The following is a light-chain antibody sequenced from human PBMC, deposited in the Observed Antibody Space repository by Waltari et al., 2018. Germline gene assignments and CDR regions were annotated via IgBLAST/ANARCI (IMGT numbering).Light chain of an antibody. J-gene: IGKJ1*01. CDR2: LAS. Sequence: DFQMTQSPSSLSASVGDTVTITCRASQDISDDYLAWYQQKPGKSPELLIYLASTLQFGVPSRFRGSGSRKDFTLTITSLQPEDVATYYCQRYNSAPWTFGQGTKV. CDR1: QDISDDY. CDR3: QRYNSAPWT. V-gene: IGKV1-27*01.